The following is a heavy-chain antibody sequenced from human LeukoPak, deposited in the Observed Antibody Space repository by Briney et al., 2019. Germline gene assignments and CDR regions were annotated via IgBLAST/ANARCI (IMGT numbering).Heavy chain of an antibody. D-gene: IGHD3-10*01. V-gene: IGHV4-59*12. CDR1: GGSISSYY. CDR2: IYYSGST. J-gene: IGHJ4*02. CDR3: ARYQMVRGVVGY. Sequence: PSETLSLTCTVSGGSISSYYWSWIRQPPGKGLEWIGYIYYSGSTNYNPSLKSRVTISVDTSKNQFSLKLSSVTAADTAVYYCARYQMVRGVVGYWGQGTLVTVSS.